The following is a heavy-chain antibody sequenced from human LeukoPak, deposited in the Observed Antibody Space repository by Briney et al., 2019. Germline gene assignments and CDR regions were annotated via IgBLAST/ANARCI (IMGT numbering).Heavy chain of an antibody. V-gene: IGHV4-59*01. CDR1: GGSISSYY. CDR2: IYYSGST. J-gene: IGHJ4*02. D-gene: IGHD2-2*01. Sequence: PSETLSLTCTVSGGSISSYYWSWLRQPPGKGLEWIGYIYYSGSTNYNPSLKSRVTISVDTSKNQFSLKLSSVTAADTAVYYCARTCSSTSCYGFFDYWGQGTLVTVSS. CDR3: ARTCSSTSCYGFFDY.